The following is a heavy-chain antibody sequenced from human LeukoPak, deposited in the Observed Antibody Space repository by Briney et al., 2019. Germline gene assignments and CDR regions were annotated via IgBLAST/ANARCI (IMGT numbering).Heavy chain of an antibody. CDR3: ARDMTGGIWARATSFDH. Sequence: ASVKVSCKASGYTFTGYYMHWVRQAPGQGLEWMGWINPNSGGTNYAQKFQGRVTMTRDTSISTAYMELSRLRSDDTAVYYCARDMTGGIWARATSFDHWGQGTLVTVSS. J-gene: IGHJ4*02. CDR2: INPNSGGT. V-gene: IGHV1-2*02. D-gene: IGHD1-14*01. CDR1: GYTFTGYY.